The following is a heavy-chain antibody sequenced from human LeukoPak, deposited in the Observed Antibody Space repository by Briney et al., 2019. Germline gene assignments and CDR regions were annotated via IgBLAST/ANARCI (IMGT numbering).Heavy chain of an antibody. Sequence: GGSLRLSCAASGFTFSDYYMSWIRQAPGKWLEWVSYISSSGSTIYYADSVKGRFTISRDNAKNSLYLQMNSLRAEGTAVYYCARVSGYGEYSDYWGQGTLVTVSS. V-gene: IGHV3-11*04. CDR2: ISSSGSTI. D-gene: IGHD4-17*01. CDR3: ARVSGYGEYSDY. CDR1: GFTFSDYY. J-gene: IGHJ4*02.